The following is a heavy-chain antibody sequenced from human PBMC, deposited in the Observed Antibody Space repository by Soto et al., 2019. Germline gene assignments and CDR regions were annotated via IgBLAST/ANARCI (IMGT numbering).Heavy chain of an antibody. D-gene: IGHD6-19*01. V-gene: IGHV4-61*08. J-gene: IGHJ4*02. CDR1: GGSISSGGYY. CDR2: IYYSGST. CDR3: ARGNDYSSGWFSS. Sequence: SETLSLTCTVSGGSISSGGYYWSWIRQHPGKGLEWIGYIYYSGSTYYNPSLKSRVTMSVDTSKKQFSLKLSSVTAADTAVYYCARGNDYSSGWFSSWGQGTLVTVSS.